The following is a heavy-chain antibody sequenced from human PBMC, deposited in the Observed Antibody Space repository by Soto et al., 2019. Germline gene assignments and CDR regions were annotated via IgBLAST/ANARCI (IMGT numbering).Heavy chain of an antibody. J-gene: IGHJ4*02. CDR3: ARDGDGYSYGFDY. Sequence: GGSLRLSCAASGFTFSSYGMHWVRQAPGKGLEWVAVIWYDGSNKYYADSVKGRFTISRDNSKNTLYLQMNSLRAEDTAVYYCARDGDGYSYGFDYWGQGTLVTVSS. CDR1: GFTFSSYG. D-gene: IGHD5-18*01. CDR2: IWYDGSNK. V-gene: IGHV3-33*01.